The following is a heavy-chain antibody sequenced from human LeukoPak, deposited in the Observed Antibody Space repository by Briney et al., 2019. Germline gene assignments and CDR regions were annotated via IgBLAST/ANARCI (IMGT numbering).Heavy chain of an antibody. CDR2: ISSAGTT. Sequence: GGSLRPSCAASGFTVSSSYMSWVRQAPGKGLEWVSIISSAGTTYYADSVKGGFTISRDNSKNTVYLQVNSLRDEDTAVYYCARDLEAANTYYFDYWGQGTMVTVSS. V-gene: IGHV3-66*01. CDR1: GFTVSSSY. J-gene: IGHJ4*02. D-gene: IGHD6-13*01. CDR3: ARDLEAANTYYFDY.